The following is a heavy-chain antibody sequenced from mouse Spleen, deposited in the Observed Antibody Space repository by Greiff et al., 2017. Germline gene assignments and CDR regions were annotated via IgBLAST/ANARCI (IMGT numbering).Heavy chain of an antibody. D-gene: IGHD2-3*01. CDR1: GYSITSGYY. CDR2: ISYDGSN. Sequence: VQLKESGPGLVKPSQSLSLTCSVTGYSITSGYYWNWIRQFPGNKLEWMGYISYDGSNNYNPSLKNRISITRDTSKNQFFLKLNSVTTEDTATYYCARGGLYDGYPWFAYWGQGTLVTVSA. J-gene: IGHJ3*01. V-gene: IGHV3-6*01. CDR3: ARGGLYDGYPWFAY.